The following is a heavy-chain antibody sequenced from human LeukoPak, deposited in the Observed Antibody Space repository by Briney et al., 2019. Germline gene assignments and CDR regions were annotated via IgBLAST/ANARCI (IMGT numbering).Heavy chain of an antibody. V-gene: IGHV5-51*01. J-gene: IGHJ4*02. Sequence: GESLQISCEGAGYSFISYWIAWGRQMPGKGLEWMGIIYPGDSDTRYSPSFQGQVTISVDESISTAYLQWSSLKDSDTAMYYCARQSSSSSWYGFGYWGQGTLVTVSS. CDR1: GYSFISYW. D-gene: IGHD6-13*01. CDR2: IYPGDSDT. CDR3: ARQSSSSSWYGFGY.